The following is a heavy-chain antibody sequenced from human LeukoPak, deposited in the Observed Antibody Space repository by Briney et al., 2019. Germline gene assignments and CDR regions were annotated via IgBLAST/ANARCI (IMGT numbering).Heavy chain of an antibody. D-gene: IGHD1-26*01. Sequence: PSETLSLTCTVSGGSISSSSYYWGWIRQPPGKGLEWIGSIYYSGSTYYNPSLKSRVTISVDTSKNQFSLKLSSVTAADTAVYYCARDTTMSGGYYYYYMDVWGKGTTVTVSS. CDR3: ARDTTMSGGYYYYYMDV. V-gene: IGHV4-39*07. CDR2: IYYSGST. CDR1: GGSISSSSYY. J-gene: IGHJ6*03.